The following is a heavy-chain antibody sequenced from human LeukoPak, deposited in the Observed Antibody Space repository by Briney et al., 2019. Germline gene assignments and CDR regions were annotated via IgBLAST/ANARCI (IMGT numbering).Heavy chain of an antibody. CDR1: GGTFSSYA. CDR2: IIAIFGTA. D-gene: IGHD6-19*01. J-gene: IGHJ6*02. CDR3: ARGEGSSGWYGGRPYYYYDIDV. Sequence: SVKVSCKASGGTFSSYAISWVRQAPGQGLEWMGGIIAIFGTANYAQKFQGRVTITADESTNTAYMELSSLRSEDTAVYYCARGEGSSGWYGGRPYYYYDIDVWGQGTTVTVSS. V-gene: IGHV1-69*01.